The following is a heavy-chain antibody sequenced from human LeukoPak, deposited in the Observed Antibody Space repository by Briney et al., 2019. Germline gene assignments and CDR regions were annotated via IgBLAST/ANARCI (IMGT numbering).Heavy chain of an antibody. D-gene: IGHD3-10*01. J-gene: IGHJ4*02. V-gene: IGHV4-34*01. Sequence: SETLSLTCAVYGGAFSGYYWSWIRQPPGKGLEWIGEINHSGSTNYNPSLKSRVTISVDTSKNQFSLKLSSVTAADTAVYYCASGGYGSGSYYFDYWGQGTLVTVPS. CDR3: ASGGYGSGSYYFDY. CDR2: INHSGST. CDR1: GGAFSGYY.